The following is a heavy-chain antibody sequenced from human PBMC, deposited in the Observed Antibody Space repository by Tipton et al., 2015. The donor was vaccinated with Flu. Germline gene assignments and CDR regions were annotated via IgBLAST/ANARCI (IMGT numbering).Heavy chain of an antibody. D-gene: IGHD5-18*01. CDR2: IYYSGST. V-gene: IGHV4-39*01. CDR3: ARLGYSYGYLFDY. J-gene: IGHJ4*02. Sequence: TLSLTCTVSGGSISSSSYYWGWIRQPPGKGLEWIGSIYYSGSTYYNPSLKSRVTISVDTSKNQFSLKLSSVTAADTAVYYCARLGYSYGYLFDYWGQGTLVTVSS. CDR1: GGSISSSSYY.